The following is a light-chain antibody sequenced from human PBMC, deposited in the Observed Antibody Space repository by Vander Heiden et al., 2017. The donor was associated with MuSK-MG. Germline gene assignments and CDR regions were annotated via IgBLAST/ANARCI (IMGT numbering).Light chain of an antibody. CDR1: QSVSSSY. J-gene: IGKJ5*01. CDR2: GAS. V-gene: IGKV3-20*01. CDR3: QQYGSSPSIT. Sequence: EIVLTQSPVTLSLPPGERATLSCRASQSVSSSYLAWYQQKPGQAPRLLIYGASSRATGIPDRFSGSGSGTDFTLTISRLEPEDFAVYYCQQYGSSPSITFGQGTRLEIK.